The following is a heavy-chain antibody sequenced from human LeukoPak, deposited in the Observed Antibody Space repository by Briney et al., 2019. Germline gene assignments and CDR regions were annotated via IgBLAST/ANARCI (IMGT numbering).Heavy chain of an antibody. CDR2: MKEDGSQE. V-gene: IGHV3-7*01. Sequence: PGGSLRLSCAASGFTFSHYWMTWVRQAPGKGLEWVANMKEDGSQETYVDSVKGRFAISRDNAKNSLYLQMNNVRAEDTAVYYCARYSYKHGCWGQGTLVTVSS. CDR1: GFTFSHYW. D-gene: IGHD2-15*01. CDR3: ARYSYKHGC. J-gene: IGHJ4*02.